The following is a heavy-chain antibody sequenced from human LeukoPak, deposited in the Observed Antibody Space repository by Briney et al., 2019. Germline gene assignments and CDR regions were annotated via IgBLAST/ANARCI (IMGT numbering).Heavy chain of an antibody. CDR1: GGSLSGHY. V-gene: IGHV4-59*11. D-gene: IGHD6-25*01. CDR3: ARRGRNSSGWQDYL. Sequence: SETLSLTCTVSGGSLSGHYWSWIRQPPGKRLEWIGYVSYTGRTKYNPSLQSRVTISIDTSKSQFSLKLTSVTSADTAVYSCARRGRNSSGWQDYLWGQGTLVTVSS. CDR2: VSYTGRT. J-gene: IGHJ4*02.